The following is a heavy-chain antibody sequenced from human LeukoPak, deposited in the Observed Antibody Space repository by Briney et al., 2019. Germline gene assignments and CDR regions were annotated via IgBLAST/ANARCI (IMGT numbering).Heavy chain of an antibody. D-gene: IGHD1-26*01. V-gene: IGHV1-2*02. Sequence: ASVKVSCKASGYAXTGYYMHGVRQAPGQGLEWMGWINPNSGGTNYAQDFHGRVTMTRETSISTAYMELSRLRSDDTAVYYCARAGDSGSLAWGQGTLVTVSS. J-gene: IGHJ5*02. CDR3: ARAGDSGSLA. CDR1: GYAXTGYY. CDR2: INPNSGGT.